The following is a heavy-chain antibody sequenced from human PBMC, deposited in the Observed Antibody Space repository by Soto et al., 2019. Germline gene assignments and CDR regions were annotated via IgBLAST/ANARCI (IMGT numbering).Heavy chain of an antibody. CDR2: IYPSDSYT. V-gene: IGHV5-51*01. CDR1: GYDFSTHW. J-gene: IGHJ4*02. D-gene: IGHD3-16*01. CDR3: ARLFTDAEFWDYCEY. Sequence: PGESLQISCKASGYDFSTHWIGWVRHIPWKGLQWMAIIYPSDSYTKYSPSFQGHVTISVDKSISTASLQWSGLQASDSAKYYCARLFTDAEFWDYCEYWGPETLVSVSS.